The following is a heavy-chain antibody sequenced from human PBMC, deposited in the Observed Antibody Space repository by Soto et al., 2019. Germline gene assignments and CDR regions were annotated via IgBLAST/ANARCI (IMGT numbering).Heavy chain of an antibody. J-gene: IGHJ6*02. D-gene: IGHD6-13*01. V-gene: IGHV1-8*01. CDR1: GYTFTSYD. CDR3: ARVYGWYSSPGDYYYYGMDV. Sequence: ASVKVCCKASGYTFTSYDINWVRQATGQGLEWMGWMNPNSGNTGYAQKFQGRVTMTRNTSISTAYMELSSLRSEDTAVYYCARVYGWYSSPGDYYYYGMDVWGQGTTVTVSS. CDR2: MNPNSGNT.